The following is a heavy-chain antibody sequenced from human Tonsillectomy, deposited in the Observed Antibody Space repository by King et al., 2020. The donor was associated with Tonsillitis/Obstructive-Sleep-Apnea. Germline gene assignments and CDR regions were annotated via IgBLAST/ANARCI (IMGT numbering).Heavy chain of an antibody. J-gene: IGHJ6*03. D-gene: IGHD3-10*01. CDR2: ISYSGST. CDR1: GGSVSSGSYY. V-gene: IGHV4-61*01. Sequence: QLQESGPGLVKPSETLSLTCTVSGGSVSSGSYYWSWIRQPPGKGLEWIGRISYSGSTNSNPSLKSRVTISLDTSKNQFSLKLSSVTAADTAVYYCASRRITMIQGAMDVWGKGTTVTVSS. CDR3: ASRRITMIQGAMDV.